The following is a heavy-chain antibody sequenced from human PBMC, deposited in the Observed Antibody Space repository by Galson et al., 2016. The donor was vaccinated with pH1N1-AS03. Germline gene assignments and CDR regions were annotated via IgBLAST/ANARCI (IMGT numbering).Heavy chain of an antibody. Sequence: SLRLSCAASGFTFGDYPLTWFRQAPGKGLEWVSAISGSGNTYYAESVKGRFTISRDNSKRTLYLQMNSVRAEDTAVYYCAKHESTSPRDWLEFWGQGTLVTVSS. J-gene: IGHJ5*01. CDR1: GFTFGDYP. CDR3: AKHESTSPRDWLEF. V-gene: IGHV3-23*01. D-gene: IGHD2/OR15-2a*01. CDR2: ISGSGNT.